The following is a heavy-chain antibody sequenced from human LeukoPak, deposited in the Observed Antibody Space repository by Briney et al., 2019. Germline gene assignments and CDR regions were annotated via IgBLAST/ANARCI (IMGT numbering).Heavy chain of an antibody. J-gene: IGHJ4*02. CDR3: ARDPINIATAGNGFDY. Sequence: GASVKVSCKASGGTFSSYAISWVRQAPGQGLEWMGGIIPIFGTANYAQKFQGRVTITADESTSTAYMELSSLRSEDTAVYYCARDPINIATAGNGFDYWGQGTLVTVSS. CDR2: IIPIFGTA. CDR1: GGTFSSYA. D-gene: IGHD6-13*01. V-gene: IGHV1-69*13.